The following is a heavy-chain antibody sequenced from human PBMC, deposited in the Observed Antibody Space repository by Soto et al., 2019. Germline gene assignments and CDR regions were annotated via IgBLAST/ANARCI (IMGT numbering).Heavy chain of an antibody. CDR2: ISGSGGST. J-gene: IGHJ4*02. CDR1: GFTFSSYA. D-gene: IGHD1-26*01. Sequence: EVQLLESGGGLVQPGGSLRLSCAASGFTFSSYAMSWVRQAPGKGLELVSAISGSGGSTYYPDSVKGRFTITRDNAENTLYLQMNRLSAEDTAVDYCAEDWRLATYYDLDYWGRGTLVTVSS. V-gene: IGHV3-23*01. CDR3: AEDWRLATYYDLDY.